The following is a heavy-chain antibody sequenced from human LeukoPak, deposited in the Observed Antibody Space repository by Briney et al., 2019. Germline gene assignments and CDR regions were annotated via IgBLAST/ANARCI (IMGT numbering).Heavy chain of an antibody. J-gene: IGHJ4*02. CDR1: GFTVSSNY. D-gene: IGHD3-22*01. CDR2: IYSGGST. V-gene: IGHV3-53*01. Sequence: GGSLRLSCAASGFTVSSNYMSWVRQAPGKGLEWVSVIYSGGSTYYADSVKGRFTTSRDNSKNTLYLQMNSLRAEDTAVYYCAGVIDYYDSSGYYAYWGQGTLVTVSS. CDR3: AGVIDYYDSSGYYAY.